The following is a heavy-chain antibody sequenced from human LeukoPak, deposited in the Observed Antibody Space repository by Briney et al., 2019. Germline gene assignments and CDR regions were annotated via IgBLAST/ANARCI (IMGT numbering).Heavy chain of an antibody. J-gene: IGHJ4*02. CDR1: GFTFSRYW. V-gene: IGHV3-7*01. CDR2: IKEDGSEK. Sequence: GGSLRLSCAVSGFTFSRYWLNWLRQAPGKGLEWVANIKEDGSEKNYVDSVKGRFTTSRDNALNSVFLQMDSLRVEDTALYFCARGLIGTGGIDFWGQGTLVTVSS. CDR3: ARGLIGTGGIDF. D-gene: IGHD1/OR15-1a*01.